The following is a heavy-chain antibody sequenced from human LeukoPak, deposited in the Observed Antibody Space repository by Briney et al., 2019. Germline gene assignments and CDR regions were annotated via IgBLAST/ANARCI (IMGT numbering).Heavy chain of an antibody. J-gene: IGHJ1*01. CDR3: AKTPAAGDYPQAEFFQH. Sequence: SGGSLRLSCAASGFTFSSYSMNWVRQAPGKGLEWVSSISSSSSYIYYADSVKGRFTISRDNAKNSLYLQMNSLRAEDTAVYYCAKTPAAGDYPQAEFFQHWGQGTLVTVSS. V-gene: IGHV3-21*01. CDR1: GFTFSSYS. CDR2: ISSSSSYI. D-gene: IGHD4-17*01.